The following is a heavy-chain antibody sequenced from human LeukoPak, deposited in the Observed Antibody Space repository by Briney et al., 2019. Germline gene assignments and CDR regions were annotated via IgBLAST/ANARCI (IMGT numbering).Heavy chain of an antibody. D-gene: IGHD6-13*01. CDR1: GGSFSGYY. Sequence: SETLSLTCAVYGGSFSGYYWSWIRQPPGKGLEWIGEINHSGSTNYNPSLKSRVTISVDTSKNQFSLKLSSVTAADTAVYYCAKEITAQLVPYNWFDPWGQGTLVTVSS. J-gene: IGHJ5*02. CDR2: INHSGST. CDR3: AKEITAQLVPYNWFDP. V-gene: IGHV4-34*01.